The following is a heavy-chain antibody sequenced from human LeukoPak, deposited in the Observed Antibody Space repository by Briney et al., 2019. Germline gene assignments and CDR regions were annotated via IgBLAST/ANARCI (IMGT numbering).Heavy chain of an antibody. V-gene: IGHV1-2*02. CDR1: GYTFTGYY. Sequence: ASVKVSCKASGYTFTGYYMHWVRQAPGQGLEWMGWINPNSGGTNYAQKFQGRVTMTRDTSISTAYMELSRLRSDDTAVYYCARAALGIGYYYYMDVWGKGTTVTVSS. CDR2: INPNSGGT. D-gene: IGHD1-26*01. CDR3: ARAALGIGYYYYMDV. J-gene: IGHJ6*03.